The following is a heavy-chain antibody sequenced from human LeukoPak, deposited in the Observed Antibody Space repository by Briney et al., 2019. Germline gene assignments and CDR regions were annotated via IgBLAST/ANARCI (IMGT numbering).Heavy chain of an antibody. J-gene: IGHJ6*02. CDR3: ARATYYYGSGSYDGMDV. D-gene: IGHD3-10*01. Sequence: GGSLRLSCAASGFTFSSYDMYWVRQATGKGLEWVSAIGTAGDTYYPGSVKGRFTISRENAKNSLYLQMNSLRAGDTAVYYCARATYYYGSGSYDGMDVWGQGTAVTVSS. CDR2: IGTAGDT. V-gene: IGHV3-13*01. CDR1: GFTFSSYD.